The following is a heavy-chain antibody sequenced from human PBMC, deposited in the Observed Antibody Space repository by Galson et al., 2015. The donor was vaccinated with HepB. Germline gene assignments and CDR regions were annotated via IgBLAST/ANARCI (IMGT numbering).Heavy chain of an antibody. J-gene: IGHJ3*02. CDR1: GYTFTSYG. Sequence: SVKVSCKASGYTFTSYGISWVRQAPGQGLEWMGWISGYNGNTNYAQKLQGRVTMATDTSTSTAYMELRSLRSDDTAMYYCARDQGSSWHYGAFDIWGQGTMITVSS. CDR2: ISGYNGNT. V-gene: IGHV1-18*01. CDR3: ARDQGSSWHYGAFDI. D-gene: IGHD6-13*01.